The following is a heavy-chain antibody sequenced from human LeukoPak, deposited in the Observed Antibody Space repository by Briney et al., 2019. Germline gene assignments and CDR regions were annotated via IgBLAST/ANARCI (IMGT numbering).Heavy chain of an antibody. CDR1: GFTVSSNY. CDR3: ARDGGWLVYFDY. V-gene: IGHV3-53*01. CDR2: IYSGGST. D-gene: IGHD6-19*01. J-gene: IGHJ4*02. Sequence: GGSLRLSCAASGFTVSSNYMSWVRQAPGKGLEWVSVIYSGGSTYYADSVKGRFTISRENSKNTLYLQMNSLRAEDTAVYYCARDGGWLVYFDYWGQGTLVTVSS.